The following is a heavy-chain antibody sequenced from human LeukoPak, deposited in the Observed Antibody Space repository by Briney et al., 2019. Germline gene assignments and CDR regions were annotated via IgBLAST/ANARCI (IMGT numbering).Heavy chain of an antibody. V-gene: IGHV4-59*08. J-gene: IGHJ5*02. D-gene: IGHD3-22*01. Sequence: SETLSLTCTVSGASVTIDYWSWIWQPPGKGLEWIGHISNSGRTTYKSSLKSRVTISLDTSRNQFSLKLTSVTAADTAIYYCTRHYDSDSSGDPDWFDPWGQGTLVTVSS. CDR2: ISNSGRT. CDR3: TRHYDSDSSGDPDWFDP. CDR1: GASVTIDY.